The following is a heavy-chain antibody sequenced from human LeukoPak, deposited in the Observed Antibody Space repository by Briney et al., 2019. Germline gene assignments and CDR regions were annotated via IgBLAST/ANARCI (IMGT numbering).Heavy chain of an antibody. V-gene: IGHV3-21*01. CDR1: GFTFSSYS. Sequence: PGGSLRLSCAASGFTFSSYSMNWVRQAPGKGLEWVSSVSSSSSYIYYADSVKGRFTISRDNAKSSLYLLMNSLRAEDTAVYYCASDRTVTTVFDYWGQGTLVTVSS. CDR2: VSSSSSYI. CDR3: ASDRTVTTVFDY. J-gene: IGHJ4*02. D-gene: IGHD4-4*01.